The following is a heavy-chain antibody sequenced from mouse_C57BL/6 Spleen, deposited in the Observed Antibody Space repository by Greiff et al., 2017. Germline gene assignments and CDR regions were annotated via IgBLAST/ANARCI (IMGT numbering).Heavy chain of an antibody. Sequence: VQLQQSGPELVKPGASVKISCKASGYSFTSYYIHWVKQRPGQGLEWIGWIYPGSGNTKYNEKFKGKATLPADTSSSTAYMQLSSLTSEDSAVYYCARSNWDVPYWYFDVWGTGTTVTVSS. CDR1: GYSFTSYY. CDR3: ARSNWDVPYWYFDV. V-gene: IGHV1-66*01. CDR2: IYPGSGNT. D-gene: IGHD4-1*02. J-gene: IGHJ1*03.